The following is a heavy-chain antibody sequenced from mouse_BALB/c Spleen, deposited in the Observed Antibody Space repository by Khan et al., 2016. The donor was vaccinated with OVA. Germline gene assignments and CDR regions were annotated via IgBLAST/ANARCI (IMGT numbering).Heavy chain of an antibody. D-gene: IGHD2-10*01. J-gene: IGHJ4*01. Sequence: QIQLVQSGPELKKPGETVKISCKASGHTFTNYGMNWVKQPPGKGLKWMGWINTYTGEPTYADDFNGRFAFSLETSASTAYLQINNLKNEDTATYFCARPPYFSYAMDNWGQGTSVTSSS. CDR1: GHTFTNYG. CDR3: ARPPYFSYAMDN. CDR2: INTYTGEP. V-gene: IGHV9-3-1*01.